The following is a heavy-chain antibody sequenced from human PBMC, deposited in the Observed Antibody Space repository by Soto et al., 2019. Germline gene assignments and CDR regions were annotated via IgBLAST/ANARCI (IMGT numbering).Heavy chain of an antibody. CDR2: ISGSGGST. Sequence: PGGSLRLSCAASGFAFSVYGMSWVRQAPGKGLEWVSSISGSGGSTYYADSVKGRFTISRDNSKNTLYLQMNSLRVEDTAVYYCAKDTQGVGSPNWCDPWGQGTLVTVSS. V-gene: IGHV3-23*01. CDR1: GFAFSVYG. D-gene: IGHD1-26*01. J-gene: IGHJ5*02. CDR3: AKDTQGVGSPNWCDP.